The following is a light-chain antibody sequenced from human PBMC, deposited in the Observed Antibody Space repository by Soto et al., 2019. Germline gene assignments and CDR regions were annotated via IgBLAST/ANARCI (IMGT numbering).Light chain of an antibody. Sequence: QSVLTQPPSVSGAPGQRVTISCTGSSSNIGAGYDVHWYQQLPGTAPKLLIYGNSNRPSGVPDRFSGSKSGTSASLSITGLKAEDEAVYYCQSYDSSRSGVVVFVGGTKLTVL. CDR1: SSNIGAGYD. CDR3: QSYDSSRSGVVV. V-gene: IGLV1-40*01. J-gene: IGLJ2*01. CDR2: GNS.